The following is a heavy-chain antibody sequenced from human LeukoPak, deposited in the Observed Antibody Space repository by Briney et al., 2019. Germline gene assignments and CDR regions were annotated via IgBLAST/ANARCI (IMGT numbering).Heavy chain of an antibody. V-gene: IGHV3-74*01. CDR3: ARDTYGSGNFYEY. J-gene: IGHJ4*02. D-gene: IGHD3-10*01. CDR2: ISSDESST. CDR1: GFTFSSYW. Sequence: PGGSLRLSCAASGFTFSSYWMHWVRQVPGKGLVWVSRISSDESSTTYADSVKGRFTISRDNAKNTLYLQMNGMRAEDTAVYYCARDTYGSGNFYEYWGQGTLVMVSS.